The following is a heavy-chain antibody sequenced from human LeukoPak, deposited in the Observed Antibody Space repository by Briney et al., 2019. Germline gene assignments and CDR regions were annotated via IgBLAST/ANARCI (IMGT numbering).Heavy chain of an antibody. Sequence: GASVKVSCKVSGYTLTELSMHWVRQAPGKGLEWMGGFDPEEGETIYAQKFQGRVTMTEDTSTDTAYMELSSLRSEDTAVYYCATAAGVVVVAAAAYDYWGQGTLVTVSS. CDR1: GYTLTELS. CDR2: FDPEEGET. D-gene: IGHD2-15*01. V-gene: IGHV1-24*01. J-gene: IGHJ4*02. CDR3: ATAAGVVVVAAAAYDY.